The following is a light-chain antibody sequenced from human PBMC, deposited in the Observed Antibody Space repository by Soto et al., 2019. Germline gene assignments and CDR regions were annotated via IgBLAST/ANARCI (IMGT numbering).Light chain of an antibody. V-gene: IGKV3-11*01. CDR1: QSVSNY. CDR3: QQRSSWPSIT. Sequence: EIVLTQSPDTLSLSPGERATLSCRASQSVSNYLGWYQQKPGQAPRLLIYDASNRATGVPARFSGSGSGTDFTLTISTLEPEDFAVYYCQQRSSWPSITFVQGTRL. J-gene: IGKJ5*01. CDR2: DAS.